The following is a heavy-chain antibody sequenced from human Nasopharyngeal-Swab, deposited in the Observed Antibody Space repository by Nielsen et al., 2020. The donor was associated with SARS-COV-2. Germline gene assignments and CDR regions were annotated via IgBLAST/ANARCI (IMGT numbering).Heavy chain of an antibody. V-gene: IGHV3-23*01. J-gene: IGHJ4*02. CDR3: AKPLGSGGAYDF. CDR1: GFTFSTYA. Sequence: GESLKISCAASGFTFSTYAMTLVRQVPGKVLEWVSVISARGGSSFSADSVKGRLTISRDNSRNTLYLQMNSLRAEDTAIYYCAKPLGSGGAYDFWGPGTLVSVSS. D-gene: IGHD3-16*01. CDR2: ISARGGSS.